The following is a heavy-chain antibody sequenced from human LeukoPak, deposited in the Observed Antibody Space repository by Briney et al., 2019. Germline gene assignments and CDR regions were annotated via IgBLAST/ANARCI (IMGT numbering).Heavy chain of an antibody. J-gene: IGHJ4*02. CDR1: GFTFSSYS. CDR3: ARDYYDSSGYWGHDY. V-gene: IGHV3-21*01. D-gene: IGHD3-22*01. CDR2: ISSSSYI. Sequence: GGSLRLSCAASGFTFSSYSMNWVRQAPGKGLEWVSSISSSSYIYYADSVKGRFTISRDNAKNSLYLQMNSLRAEDTAVYYCARDYYDSSGYWGHDYWGQGTLVTVSS.